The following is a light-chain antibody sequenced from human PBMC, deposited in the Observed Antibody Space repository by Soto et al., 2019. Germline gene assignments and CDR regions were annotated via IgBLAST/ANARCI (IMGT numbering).Light chain of an antibody. CDR1: QSVSSNY. CDR2: GAS. J-gene: IGKJ1*01. CDR3: QQYGDLPWT. V-gene: IGKV3-20*01. Sequence: EIVLTQSPGTLSSSPGERATLSFRASQSVSSNYLAWYQQKPGQAPRLLIYGASSRATGIPDRFSGSGSGTDFTLTIDRLESEDFAVYFCQQYGDLPWTFGQGTKVDIK.